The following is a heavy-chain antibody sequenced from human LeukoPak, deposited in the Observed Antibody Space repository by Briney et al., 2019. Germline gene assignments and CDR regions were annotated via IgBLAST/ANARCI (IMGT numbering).Heavy chain of an antibody. J-gene: IGHJ4*02. CDR1: GGSINSYY. D-gene: IGHD4-17*01. CDR2: IYTSGST. V-gene: IGHV4-4*07. Sequence: SETLSLTCTVSGGSINSYYWSWIRQPAGKGLEWIGRIYTSGSTNYNPSLKSRVTMSVDTSKNQFSLKLSSVTAADTAVYYCARSTTVTPFFDYWGQGTLVTVSS. CDR3: ARSTTVTPFFDY.